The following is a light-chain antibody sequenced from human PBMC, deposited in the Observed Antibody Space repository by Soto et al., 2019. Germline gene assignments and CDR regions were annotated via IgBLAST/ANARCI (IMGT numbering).Light chain of an antibody. CDR3: QQYGSSPPYT. CDR2: RAS. CDR1: QSVSSNY. V-gene: IGKV3-20*01. Sequence: EIVLTQSPGTLSLSPGERATLSCRASQSVSSNYVAWYQQKPGQTPKVLIYRASSRATGIPDRFSGSGSGTDFTLTISRLEPEDFAVYYCQQYGSSPPYTFGQGTKLEIK. J-gene: IGKJ2*01.